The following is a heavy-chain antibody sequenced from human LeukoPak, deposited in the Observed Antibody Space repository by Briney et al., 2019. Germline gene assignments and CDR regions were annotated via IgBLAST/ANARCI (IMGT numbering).Heavy chain of an antibody. J-gene: IGHJ6*03. Sequence: PGGSLRLSCAASGFTFSVYYMSWLRQAPGKGLEGVSYISSRDSTIYYADSVKGRFTISRDNAKNSLYLQMNSPRAEDTAVYYCASPSGCSSTSCRYYYYMDGWGKGTTVTDS. CDR2: ISSRDSTI. V-gene: IGHV3-11*01. CDR3: ASPSGCSSTSCRYYYYMDG. D-gene: IGHD2-2*01. CDR1: GFTFSVYY.